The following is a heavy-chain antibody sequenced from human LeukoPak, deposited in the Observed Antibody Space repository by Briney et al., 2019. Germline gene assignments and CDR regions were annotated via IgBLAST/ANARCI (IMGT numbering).Heavy chain of an antibody. Sequence: GGSLRLSCAASGFTFDDYAMHWVRQAPGKGLEWVSGISWNSGSIGYADSVKGRFTISRDNAKNSLYLQMNSLRAEDTALYYCAKDSEWELRGPLDYWGQGTLVTVSS. CDR1: GFTFDDYA. CDR3: AKDSEWELRGPLDY. J-gene: IGHJ4*02. V-gene: IGHV3-9*01. D-gene: IGHD1-26*01. CDR2: ISWNSGSI.